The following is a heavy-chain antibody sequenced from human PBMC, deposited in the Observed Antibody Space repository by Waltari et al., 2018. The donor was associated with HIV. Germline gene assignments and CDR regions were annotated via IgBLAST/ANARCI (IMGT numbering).Heavy chain of an antibody. J-gene: IGHJ4*02. V-gene: IGHV3-74*01. Sequence: EVELVESGGGLVQPGGSLRLSCAASGFHFRNYWISWVRQVPGKGLVWVSRVNGDASSTDYADSVRGRFTISRDNAKNTVFLQMDSLRAEDTAVYYCTRAVFWSTFFSDNFFDYWGQGTPLTVSS. CDR3: TRAVFWSTFFSDNFFDY. D-gene: IGHD3-3*01. CDR2: VNGDASST. CDR1: GFHFRNYW.